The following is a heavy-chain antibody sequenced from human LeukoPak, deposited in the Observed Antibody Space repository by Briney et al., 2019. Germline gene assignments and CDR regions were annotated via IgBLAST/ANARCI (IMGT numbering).Heavy chain of an antibody. V-gene: IGHV3-30*02. CDR1: GFSFSSYG. CDR2: IRYDGSNK. D-gene: IGHD2-8*02. CDR3: ATGYGWEASYYYYYMDV. J-gene: IGHJ6*03. Sequence: GGSLRLSCAASGFSFSSYGMYWVRQAPGKGLEWVAFIRYDGSNKYYADSVKGRFTISRDNSKNTLYLQMNSLRVEDTAVYYCATGYGWEASYYYYYMDVWGKGTTVTVSS.